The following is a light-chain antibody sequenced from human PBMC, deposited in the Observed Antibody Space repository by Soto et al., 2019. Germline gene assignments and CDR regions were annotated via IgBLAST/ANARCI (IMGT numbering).Light chain of an antibody. V-gene: IGKV3-15*01. J-gene: IGKJ2*01. CDR2: GAS. Sequence: EIVMTQSPATLSLSPGERAALSCRASQSINSELAWYQQKPGQPPRLLIYGASTRATGVPARFTGSESGSEFTLTISGLQSEDFAVYYCQQGPNWPLTVGQGTRLEI. CDR1: QSINSE. CDR3: QQGPNWPLT.